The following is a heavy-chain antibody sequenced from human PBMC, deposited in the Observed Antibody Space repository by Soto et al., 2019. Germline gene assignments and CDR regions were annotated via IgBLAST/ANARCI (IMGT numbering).Heavy chain of an antibody. J-gene: IGHJ6*02. CDR1: GGSISSFTYY. CDR3: ARGEDAFFYYGLDV. V-gene: IGHV4-39*07. CDR2: VYYNENT. Sequence: SETLSLTCSVSGGSISSFTYYWGWIRQPPGKGLEWIGTVYYNENTYYNPSLKSRVTMSVDTSKSQFSLKLTSVTAADTAVYYCARGEDAFFYYGLDVWGQGITVTVSS.